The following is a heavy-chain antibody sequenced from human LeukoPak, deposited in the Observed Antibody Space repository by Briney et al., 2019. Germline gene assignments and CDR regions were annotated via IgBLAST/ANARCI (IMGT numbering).Heavy chain of an antibody. D-gene: IGHD5-18*01. CDR3: ARFRGFTYGPYYFDY. V-gene: IGHV4-34*01. Sequence: SETLSLTCAVYGGSLDIYYWMFVRQPPGKGLQWIGEITYRRGADYNPSLKNRVTISIDASQRQISLKLTSVTAADTAVYYCARFRGFTYGPYYFDYWGQGTLVTVSS. CDR2: ITYRRGA. J-gene: IGHJ4*02. CDR1: GGSLDIYY.